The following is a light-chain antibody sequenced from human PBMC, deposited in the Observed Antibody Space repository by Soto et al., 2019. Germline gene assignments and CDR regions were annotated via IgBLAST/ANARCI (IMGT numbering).Light chain of an antibody. CDR2: GAS. CDR3: QQYNNWPPWT. J-gene: IGKJ1*01. CDR1: HSVSSN. V-gene: IGKV3-15*01. Sequence: EIVLTQSPGTLSLSPGERATLSCSASHSVSSNLAWYQQKPGQAPRLLIYGASTRATGIPARFSGSGSGTEFTLTISSLQSEDFAVYYCQQYNNWPPWTFGQGTKVDI.